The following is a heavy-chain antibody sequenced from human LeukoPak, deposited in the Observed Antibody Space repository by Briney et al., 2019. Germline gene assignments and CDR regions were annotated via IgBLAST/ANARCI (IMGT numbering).Heavy chain of an antibody. Sequence: PGGSLRLSCAASGFTFSSYGMHWVRQAPGKGLEWVAFIRYDGSNKYYADSVKGRFTISRDNSKNTLYLQMNSLRAEDTAVYYCAKDLGFGELLLGYWGQGTLVTVSS. CDR1: GFTFSSYG. J-gene: IGHJ4*02. V-gene: IGHV3-30*02. D-gene: IGHD3-10*01. CDR3: AKDLGFGELLLGY. CDR2: IRYDGSNK.